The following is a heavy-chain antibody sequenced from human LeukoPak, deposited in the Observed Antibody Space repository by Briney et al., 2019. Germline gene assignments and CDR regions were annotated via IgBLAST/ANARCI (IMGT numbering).Heavy chain of an antibody. D-gene: IGHD2-8*01. CDR2: INPNSGGT. V-gene: IGHV1-2*02. CDR3: TRAHYCSNGVCRYVWDDY. J-gene: IGHJ4*02. Sequence: GASVKVSCKASGYTFTDYYMHWVRQAPGQGLEWMGWINPNSGGTNYAQKFQGRVTMTRDTSISTAYMELSSLRSEDTAIYYCTRAHYCSNGVCRYVWDDYWGQGTLVTVSS. CDR1: GYTFTDYY.